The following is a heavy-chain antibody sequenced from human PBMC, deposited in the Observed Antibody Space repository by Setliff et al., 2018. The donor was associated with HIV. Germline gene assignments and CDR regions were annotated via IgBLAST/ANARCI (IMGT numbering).Heavy chain of an antibody. V-gene: IGHV4-59*08. Sequence: SETLSLTCTVSGGSITGYYWSWIRQPPGKGLEWIGWIYYSGNTRYNPSLKSRVTISLDTSKNRFSLQLTSVTAADTAVYYCARHHDGWTYPLDHWGQGTLVTVSS. CDR2: IYYSGNT. D-gene: IGHD3-3*01. J-gene: IGHJ4*02. CDR3: ARHHDGWTYPLDH. CDR1: GGSITGYY.